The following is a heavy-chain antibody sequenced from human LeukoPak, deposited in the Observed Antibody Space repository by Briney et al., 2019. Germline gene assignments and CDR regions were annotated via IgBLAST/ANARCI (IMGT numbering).Heavy chain of an antibody. V-gene: IGHV3-30*02. J-gene: IGHJ4*01. CDR3: AKDFWTVTTGFY. Sequence: GGSLRLSCAASGFTFSTYGMHWVRQAPGKGLEWVAFIQFDGSNEYNADSVKGRFTIYRDNSKNTMYLQMNGRRAEDEPVYYCAKDFWTVTTGFYWGHGTMVHVSS. CDR1: GFTFSTYG. CDR2: IQFDGSNE. D-gene: IGHD4-17*01.